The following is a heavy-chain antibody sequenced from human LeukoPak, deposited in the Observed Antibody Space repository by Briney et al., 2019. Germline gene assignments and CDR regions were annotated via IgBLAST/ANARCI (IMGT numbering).Heavy chain of an antibody. CDR1: GYTFTSYD. CDR2: VNPNSGHT. J-gene: IGHJ4*02. CDR3: TRGAPGSYCSGGSCPYIDY. Sequence: ASVKPSCNASGYTFTSYDVNWVRQATGQRLEWMGWVNPNSGHTGYAQKFQRRVTLTTNTSVSPAYMELSNLRSEDKSIYYCTRGAPGSYCSGGSCPYIDYWGQGTLVSVSS. V-gene: IGHV1-8*01. D-gene: IGHD2-15*01.